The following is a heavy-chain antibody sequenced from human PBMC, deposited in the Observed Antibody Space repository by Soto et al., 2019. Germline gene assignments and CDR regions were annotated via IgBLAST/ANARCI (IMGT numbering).Heavy chain of an antibody. Sequence: PGGSLRLSCAASGFTFSNAWMNWVRQAPGKGLEWVGRIQSKTDGGTTDYAAPVKGRFNISRDDSKNTLYLQMNSLKTEDTAVYYCTTDKRVLRFLEWYPFDYWGQGTLVTVSS. CDR3: TTDKRVLRFLEWYPFDY. CDR1: GFTFSNAW. J-gene: IGHJ4*02. D-gene: IGHD3-3*01. V-gene: IGHV3-15*07. CDR2: IQSKTDGGTT.